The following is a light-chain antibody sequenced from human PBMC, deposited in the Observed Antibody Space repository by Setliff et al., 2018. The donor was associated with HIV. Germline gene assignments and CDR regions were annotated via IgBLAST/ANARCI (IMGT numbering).Light chain of an antibody. CDR3: CSYTSSTTFV. J-gene: IGLJ1*01. Sequence: SALTQPASVSGSPGQSITISCTGTSSDVGGYDYVSWYQQHPGKVPKLMLYEVGNRPSGVSNRFSGSKSGNTASLTISGLQAEDEADYYCCSYTSSTTFVFGTGTKVTVL. CDR2: EVG. V-gene: IGLV2-14*01. CDR1: SSDVGGYDY.